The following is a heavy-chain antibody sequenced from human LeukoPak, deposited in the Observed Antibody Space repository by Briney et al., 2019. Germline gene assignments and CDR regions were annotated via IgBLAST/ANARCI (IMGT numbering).Heavy chain of an antibody. V-gene: IGHV4-4*02. CDR1: GGSISSSNW. CDR3: ARTSSGSYSSWFDP. J-gene: IGHJ5*02. D-gene: IGHD1-26*01. Sequence: LXLTXAVSGGSISSSNWWSWVRQPPGXGLXXIGEIYHSGSTNYNPSLKSRVTISVDKSKNQFSLKLSSVTAADTAVYYCARTSSGSYSSWFDPWGQGTLVTVSS. CDR2: IYHSGST.